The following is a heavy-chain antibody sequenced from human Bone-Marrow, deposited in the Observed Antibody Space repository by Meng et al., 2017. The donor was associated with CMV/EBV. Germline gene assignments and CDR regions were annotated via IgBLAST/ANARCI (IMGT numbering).Heavy chain of an antibody. D-gene: IGHD3-10*01. V-gene: IGHV4-59*01. CDR3: ARGGSGSRYYYYGKDV. CDR1: GGSISSYY. CDR2: IYYSGST. Sequence: GSLRLSCTVSGGSISSYYWSWIRQPPGKGLEWIGYIYYSGSTNYNPSLKSRVTISVDTSKNQFSLKLSSVTAADTAVYYCARGGSGSRYYYYGKDVWGQGNTVNVAS. J-gene: IGHJ6*02.